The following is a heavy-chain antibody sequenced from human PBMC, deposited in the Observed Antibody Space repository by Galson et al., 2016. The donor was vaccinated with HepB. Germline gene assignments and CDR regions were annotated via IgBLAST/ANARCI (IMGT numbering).Heavy chain of an antibody. J-gene: IGHJ4*02. CDR3: AKVGFSDLDY. CDR2: ISSSGEHI. CDR1: GFTFSSYA. V-gene: IGHV3-23*01. Sequence: RLSCAASGFTFSSYAMSWVRQSPGEGLEWVSSISSSGEHISYADSVKGRFTIPRDNSKNTVSLLMSSLRADDTAIYYCAKVGFSDLDYWGQGTLVTVSS. D-gene: IGHD1-26*01.